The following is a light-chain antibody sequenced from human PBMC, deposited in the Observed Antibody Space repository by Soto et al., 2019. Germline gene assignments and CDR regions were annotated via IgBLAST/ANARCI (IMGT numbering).Light chain of an antibody. CDR2: EGS. J-gene: IGLJ2*01. V-gene: IGLV2-23*03. CDR3: CSYAGSSTFGV. Sequence: QSALTQPASVSGSPGQSLTISCTGTRSDVGSYNLVSWYQQHPGKAPKLIIYEGSKLPSGVSNRVSGSKSGNTASLTISGLQAEDEADYYCCSYAGSSTFGVFGGGTNGTV. CDR1: RSDVGSYNL.